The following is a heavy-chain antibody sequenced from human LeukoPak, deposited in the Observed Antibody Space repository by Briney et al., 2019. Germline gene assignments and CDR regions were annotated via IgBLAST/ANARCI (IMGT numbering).Heavy chain of an antibody. CDR1: GFTFSSYG. CDR2: IWYDGSNK. V-gene: IGHV3-33*01. D-gene: IGHD6-6*01. CDR3: ARPYGSSSRGVFDY. Sequence: GGSLRLSCAASGFTFSSYGMHWVRQAPGKGLEWVAVIWYDGSNKYYADSVKGRFTISRDDSKNTVNLQLSSLRTEDTAVYYCARPYGSSSRGVFDYWGQGTLVTVSS. J-gene: IGHJ4*02.